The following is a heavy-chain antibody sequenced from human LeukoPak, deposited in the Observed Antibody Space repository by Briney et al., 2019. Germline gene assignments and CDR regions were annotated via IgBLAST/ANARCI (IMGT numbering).Heavy chain of an antibody. J-gene: IGHJ5*02. CDR2: INHSGST. CDR1: RGSLSGYS. Sequence: PSETLSLTCAVYRGSLSGYSWSWIRQPPGKGLEWIGEINHSGSTNYSPSLKSRVNRLVHTSSSQFLLSRNTVTAADTAVYYWARNHTGYIDPWGQGTLVTAPS. V-gene: IGHV4-34*01. D-gene: IGHD1-1*01. CDR3: ARNHTGYIDP.